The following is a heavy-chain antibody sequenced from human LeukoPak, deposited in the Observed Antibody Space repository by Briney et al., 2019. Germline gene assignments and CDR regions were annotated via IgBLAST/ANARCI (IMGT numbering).Heavy chain of an antibody. V-gene: IGHV4-39*07. D-gene: IGHD3-10*01. CDR2: INHSEST. J-gene: IGHJ4*02. CDR1: GGSISSSSYY. Sequence: PSETLSLTCTVSGGSISSSSYYWGWIRQPPGKGLEWIGSINHSESTYYNPSLRSRVTISLDTSKNQFSLKLSSVTAADTAVYYCARVGGPGSYVEAPLDDWGQGTLVTVSS. CDR3: ARVGGPGSYVEAPLDD.